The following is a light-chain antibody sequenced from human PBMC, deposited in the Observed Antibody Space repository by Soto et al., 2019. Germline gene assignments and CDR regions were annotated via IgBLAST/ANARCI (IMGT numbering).Light chain of an antibody. J-gene: IGKJ4*01. V-gene: IGKV1-5*01. CDR1: QSISSW. Sequence: DIPMTQSPSTLSASVGDRVTITCRARQSISSWLAWYQQKPGKATKLLIYDASSLESGVPSRFRGSGSGTECPLTISRLQPDDFATYYCQQYNSYSLTFGGGTKVQIK. CDR3: QQYNSYSLT. CDR2: DAS.